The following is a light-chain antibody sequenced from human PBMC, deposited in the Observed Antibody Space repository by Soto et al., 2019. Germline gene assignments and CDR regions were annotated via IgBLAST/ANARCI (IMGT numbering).Light chain of an antibody. CDR3: QSYDSSLIRV. CDR1: SSNIGAGYD. Sequence: QLVLTQPPSVSGAPGQRVTISCTGSSSNIGAGYDVHWYQQLPGTAPKLLIYGNSNRPSGVPDRFSGSKSGTSASLAITGLQAEDEADYYCQSYDSSLIRVFGGGTKLTVL. V-gene: IGLV1-40*01. CDR2: GNS. J-gene: IGLJ3*02.